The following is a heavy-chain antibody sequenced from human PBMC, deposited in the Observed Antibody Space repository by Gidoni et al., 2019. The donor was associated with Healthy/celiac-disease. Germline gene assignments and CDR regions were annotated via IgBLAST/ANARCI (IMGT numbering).Heavy chain of an antibody. J-gene: IGHJ4*02. CDR1: GFTFSGPA. CDR3: TTHYYYDSSGYYYGLDY. Sequence: EVQLVESGGGLVQPGGSLNLSCAASGFTFSGPAMHGVRQASGKGLEGVGRIRSKANSYAKAYAASVKGRFTISRDDSKNTAYLQMNSLKTEDTAVYYCTTHYYYDSSGYYYGLDYWGQGTLVTVSS. CDR2: IRSKANSYAK. V-gene: IGHV3-73*01. D-gene: IGHD3-22*01.